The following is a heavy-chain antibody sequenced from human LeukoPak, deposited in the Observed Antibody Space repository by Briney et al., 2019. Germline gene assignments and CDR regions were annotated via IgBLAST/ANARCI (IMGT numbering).Heavy chain of an antibody. V-gene: IGHV4-34*01. Sequence: SETLSLTCAVYGGSSSGYYWSWIRQPPGKGLEWIGEINHSGSTNYNPSLKSRVTISVDTSKNQFSLKLSSVTAADTAVYYCARTTLGHYDFWSGGLRGSAFDIWGQGTMVTVSS. CDR3: ARTTLGHYDFWSGGLRGSAFDI. CDR2: INHSGST. D-gene: IGHD3-3*01. CDR1: GGSSSGYY. J-gene: IGHJ3*02.